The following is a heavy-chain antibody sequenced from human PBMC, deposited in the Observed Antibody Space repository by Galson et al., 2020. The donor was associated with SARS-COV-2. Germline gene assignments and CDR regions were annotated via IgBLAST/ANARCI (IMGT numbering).Heavy chain of an antibody. D-gene: IGHD2-8*01. V-gene: IGHV1-18*01. J-gene: IGHJ5*02. CDR3: ARSVEWCMPNYVCGGDNWFDP. CDR2: ISAYNGNT. Sequence: ASVKVSCKASGYTFTSYGISWVRQAPGQGLEWMGWISAYNGNTNYAQKLQGRVTMTTDTSTSTAYMELRSLRSDDTAVYYCARSVEWCMPNYVCGGDNWFDPWGQGTLVTVSS. CDR1: GYTFTSYG.